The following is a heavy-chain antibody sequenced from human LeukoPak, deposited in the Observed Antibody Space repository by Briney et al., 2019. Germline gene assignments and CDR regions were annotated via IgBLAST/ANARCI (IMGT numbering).Heavy chain of an antibody. V-gene: IGHV6-1*01. Sequence: SQTLSLTCAISGDSVSSNSAAWSWIRLSPSRGLEWLGRTYYRSKWYNDYAVSVRSRITINPDTSKNLFSLQLNSVTPEDTAEYFCATTVETGDAFDIWGPGTRVTVSS. J-gene: IGHJ3*02. CDR1: GDSVSSNSAA. CDR3: ATTVETGDAFDI. CDR2: TYYRSKWYN. D-gene: IGHD7-27*01.